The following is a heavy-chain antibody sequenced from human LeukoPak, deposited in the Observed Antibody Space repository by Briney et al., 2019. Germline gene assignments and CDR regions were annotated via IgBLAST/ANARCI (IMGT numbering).Heavy chain of an antibody. V-gene: IGHV4-39*01. CDR2: IYYSGST. Sequence: SETLSLTCNVSGGPINSNIYYWAWVRQPPGKGLEWIGSIYYSGSTYYNPSLKSRITIAVDTFRSQVSLKMRSVTAADTAVYYCARVLLWFGDFSVKAFDIWGQGKMVTVSS. D-gene: IGHD3-10*01. J-gene: IGHJ3*02. CDR1: GGPINSNIYY. CDR3: ARVLLWFGDFSVKAFDI.